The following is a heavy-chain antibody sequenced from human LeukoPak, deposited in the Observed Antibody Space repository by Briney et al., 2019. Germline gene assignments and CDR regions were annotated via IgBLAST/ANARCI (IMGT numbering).Heavy chain of an antibody. V-gene: IGHV1-46*01. CDR3: ARDAALVGAMSPDYYYGVDV. Sequence: ASVKVSCKVSGYTLTELSMHWVRQAPGQGLEWMGIINPSGGSTSYAQKFQGRVTMTRDTSTSTVYMELSSLRSEDTAVYYCARDAALVGAMSPDYYYGVDVWGQGTTVTVSS. D-gene: IGHD1-26*01. CDR1: GYTLTELS. CDR2: INPSGGST. J-gene: IGHJ6*02.